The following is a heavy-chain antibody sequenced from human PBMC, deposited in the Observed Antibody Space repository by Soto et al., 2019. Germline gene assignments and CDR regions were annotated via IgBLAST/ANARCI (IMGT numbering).Heavy chain of an antibody. Sequence: PGGSLRLSCAASGFTFSSYGMHWVRQAPGKGLEWVAVIWYDGSNKYYADSVKGRFTISRDNSKNTLYLQMNSLRAEDTAVYYCAREAEAYCGGDCYSPFDYLGQGTLVTVSS. V-gene: IGHV3-33*01. J-gene: IGHJ4*02. CDR3: AREAEAYCGGDCYSPFDY. CDR2: IWYDGSNK. CDR1: GFTFSSYG. D-gene: IGHD2-21*02.